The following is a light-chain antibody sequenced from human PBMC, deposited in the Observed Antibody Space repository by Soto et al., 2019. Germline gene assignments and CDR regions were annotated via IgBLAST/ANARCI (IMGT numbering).Light chain of an antibody. CDR3: QSYDSSLSVV. Sequence: QSVRTQPPSVSGAPGQRVTISCTGGSSNIGAGYDVHWYQQLPGTAPKLLIYGNSNRPSGVPDRFSGSKSGTSAPLAITGLQAEDEADYYCQSYDSSLSVVFGGGTQLTVL. CDR1: SSNIGAGYD. J-gene: IGLJ2*01. V-gene: IGLV1-40*01. CDR2: GNS.